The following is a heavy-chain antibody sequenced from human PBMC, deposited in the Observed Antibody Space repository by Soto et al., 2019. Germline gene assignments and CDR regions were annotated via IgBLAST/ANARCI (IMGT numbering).Heavy chain of an antibody. Sequence: EVQLMESGGGLVQPGGSLKLSCAASGFTFSGSAMHWVRQASGKGPEWVGHIRSKTNNYATAYAASVKGRFTISRDDSENTASLQMSSLKIVDTAVYYCTSHTYSSSWTTFDYWGQGTLVTVSS. V-gene: IGHV3-73*01. D-gene: IGHD6-13*01. CDR2: IRSKTNNYAT. J-gene: IGHJ4*02. CDR3: TSHTYSSSWTTFDY. CDR1: GFTFSGSA.